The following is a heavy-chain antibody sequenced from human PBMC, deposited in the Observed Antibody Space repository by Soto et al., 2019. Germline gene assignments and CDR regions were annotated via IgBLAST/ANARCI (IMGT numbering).Heavy chain of an antibody. Sequence: WASVKVSCKASGGTFSGFTINWLRQSPGQRLEWMGGIIPIFDTANYAENFQGRVTITADESTSTSFMEVSSLRSEDTAVYYCARNGTLTGYSYGMDVWGQGTMVTVSS. D-gene: IGHD1-1*01. CDR1: GGTFSGFT. CDR2: IIPIFDTA. CDR3: ARNGTLTGYSYGMDV. J-gene: IGHJ6*02. V-gene: IGHV1-69*13.